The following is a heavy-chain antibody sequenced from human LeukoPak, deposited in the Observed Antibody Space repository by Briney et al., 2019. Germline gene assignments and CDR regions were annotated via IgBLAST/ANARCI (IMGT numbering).Heavy chain of an antibody. CDR3: SRGRGYCSSTVCYGNFDY. CDR2: ISSDGRNK. V-gene: IGHV3-30*03. J-gene: IGHJ4*02. D-gene: IGHD2-2*03. CDR1: GFSFSSFV. Sequence: PGGSLRLSCAASGFSFSSFVMRWVRQAPGKGLEWVTEISSDGRNKYYTDSVKGRFTVSRDNSRSTLYLQMSSLSPADTAVYYCSRGRGYCSSTVCYGNFDYWGQGTLVTVSS.